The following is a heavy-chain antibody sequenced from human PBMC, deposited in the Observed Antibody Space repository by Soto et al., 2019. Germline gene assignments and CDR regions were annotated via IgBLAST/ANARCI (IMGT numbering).Heavy chain of an antibody. D-gene: IGHD3-3*01. CDR1: GFTFDDYA. V-gene: IGHV3-43*02. CDR3: AKDSFWSGFSPGQNWFDP. CDR2: ISGDGGST. Sequence: GGSLRLSCAASGFTFDDYAMHWVRQAPGKGLEWVSLISGDGGSTYYADSVKGRFTISRDNSKNSLYLQMNSRRTEDTALYYCAKDSFWSGFSPGQNWFDPWGQGTLVTVSS. J-gene: IGHJ5*02.